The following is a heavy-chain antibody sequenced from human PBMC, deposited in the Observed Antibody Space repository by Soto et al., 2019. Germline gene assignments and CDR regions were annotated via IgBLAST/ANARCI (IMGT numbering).Heavy chain of an antibody. D-gene: IGHD6-19*01. V-gene: IGHV4-39*01. CDR1: GDSMSSSDYY. Sequence: LSLTCAVSGDSMSSSDYYWGWIRQPPGKGLEWIGSIYYSGSTYYNPSLQSRVAISVDTSKNQFSLKLKSVTAADTAIYYCARRTVNIRTFYSGLKTHCFDYWGQGAPITVSS. J-gene: IGHJ4*02. CDR3: ARRTVNIRTFYSGLKTHCFDY. CDR2: IYYSGST.